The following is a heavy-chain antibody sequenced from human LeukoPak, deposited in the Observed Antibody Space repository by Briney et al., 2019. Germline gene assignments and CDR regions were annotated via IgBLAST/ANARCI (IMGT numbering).Heavy chain of an antibody. V-gene: IGHV4-59*02. CDR3: ARLGSSWYPVYFDY. J-gene: IGHJ4*02. CDR2: IYYTGST. CDR1: GGSVSDYY. Sequence: SETLSLTCTVSGGSVSDYYWSWIRQSPGKGLEWIGYIYYTGSTSYNPSLRSRVTMSADTSKNQFSLKLSSVTAADTAVYYCARLGSSWYPVYFDYWGQGTLVTVSS. D-gene: IGHD6-13*01.